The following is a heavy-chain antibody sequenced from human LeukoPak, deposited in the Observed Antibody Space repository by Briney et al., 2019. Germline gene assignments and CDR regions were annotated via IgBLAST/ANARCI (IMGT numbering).Heavy chain of an antibody. CDR1: GGSFSGYY. D-gene: IGHD6-25*01. Sequence: SETLSLTCAVYGGSFSGYYWAWIRQPPGKGLEWIGSVYYGRSPYFNPSLESRATISVDTSKNHFSLKMSSVTAADTAVYYCARSSGTGTFSYWGQGTLVTVSS. V-gene: IGHV4-39*02. J-gene: IGHJ4*02. CDR3: ARSSGTGTFSY. CDR2: VYYGRSP.